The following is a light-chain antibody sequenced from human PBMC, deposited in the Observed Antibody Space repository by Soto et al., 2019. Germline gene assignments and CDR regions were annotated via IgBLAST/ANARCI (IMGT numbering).Light chain of an antibody. CDR1: SSDVGGYNY. CDR3: CSCAGSHTFVV. J-gene: IGLJ2*01. Sequence: QSALTQPRSVSGSPGQSVTISCTGTSSDVGGYNYVSWYQQHPGKAPKLMIYDVSKRPSGVPDRFSGSKSGNTASLTISGLQAEDEADYYCCSCAGSHTFVVFGGGTKLTVL. CDR2: DVS. V-gene: IGLV2-11*01.